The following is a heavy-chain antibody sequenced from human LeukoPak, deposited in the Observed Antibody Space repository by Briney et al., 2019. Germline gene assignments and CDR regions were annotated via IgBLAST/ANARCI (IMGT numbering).Heavy chain of an antibody. D-gene: IGHD3-16*02. CDR2: INWNGSST. Sequence: GGSLRLSCAASGFTFDDYGMSWVRQAPGKGLEWVSGINWNGSSTGYADSVKGRFTISRDNAKNSLYLQMNSLRAEDTALYYCASGYVWGSYRHFDYWGQGTLVTVSS. V-gene: IGHV3-20*04. CDR1: GFTFDDYG. CDR3: ASGYVWGSYRHFDY. J-gene: IGHJ4*02.